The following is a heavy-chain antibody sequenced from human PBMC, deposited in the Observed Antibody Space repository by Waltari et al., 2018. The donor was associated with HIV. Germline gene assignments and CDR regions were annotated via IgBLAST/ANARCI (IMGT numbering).Heavy chain of an antibody. Sequence: LVESGGGVVKIGGSIRLTCEASGLELRHYSMNWVRQSPVSGLEWVASIRRGNNEKHYLDSVRGRFVISRDNSESFVYLQIESVREEDTATYFCVRDDPGYGPIDYWGQGTPVTV. CDR3: VRDDPGYGPIDY. CDR2: IRRGNNEK. J-gene: IGHJ4*02. D-gene: IGHD3-10*01. V-gene: IGHV3-21*04. CDR1: GLELRHYS.